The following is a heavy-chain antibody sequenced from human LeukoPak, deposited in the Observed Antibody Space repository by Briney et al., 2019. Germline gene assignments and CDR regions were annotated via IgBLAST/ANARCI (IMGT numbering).Heavy chain of an antibody. V-gene: IGHV5-51*01. D-gene: IGHD1-20*01. J-gene: IGHJ4*02. Sequence: GESLKISCKGSGYSFTSYWIGWVRQMPGKGLEWMGIIYPGDSDTRYSPSFQGQVTISADKSISTAYLQWSSLKASDTAMYYCARLSLTGPSTWGSFDYWGQGTLVTVSS. CDR2: IYPGDSDT. CDR1: GYSFTSYW. CDR3: ARLSLTGPSTWGSFDY.